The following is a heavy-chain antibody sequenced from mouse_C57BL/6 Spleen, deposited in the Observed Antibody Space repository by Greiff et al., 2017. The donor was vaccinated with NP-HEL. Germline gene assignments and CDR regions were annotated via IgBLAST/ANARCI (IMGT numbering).Heavy chain of an antibody. V-gene: IGHV5-6*01. D-gene: IGHD6-1*01. CDR3: ARQEASGYYYAMDY. J-gene: IGHJ4*01. CDR1: GFTFSSYG. Sequence: EVQRVESGGDLVKPGGSLKLSCAASGFTFSSYGMSWVRQTPDKRLEWVATISSGGSYTYYPDSVKGRFTISRDNAKNTLYLQMSSLKSEDTAMYYCARQEASGYYYAMDYWGQGTSVTVSS. CDR2: ISSGGSYT.